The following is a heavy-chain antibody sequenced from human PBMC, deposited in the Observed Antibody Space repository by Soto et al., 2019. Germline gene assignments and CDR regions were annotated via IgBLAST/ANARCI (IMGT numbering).Heavy chain of an antibody. J-gene: IGHJ6*02. Sequence: QVQLQESGPGLVKPSQTLSLTCTVSGGYISSDDYYWSWIRQPPGKGLEWIAYMYYSGSTYYDPSLNSRVAISVDTAKNQFALKLSSVTAAVTAVYYCARGEGYALDVWGQGTTVTVSS. CDR3: ARGEGYALDV. CDR1: GGYISSDDYY. D-gene: IGHD1-26*01. CDR2: MYYSGST. V-gene: IGHV4-30-4*01.